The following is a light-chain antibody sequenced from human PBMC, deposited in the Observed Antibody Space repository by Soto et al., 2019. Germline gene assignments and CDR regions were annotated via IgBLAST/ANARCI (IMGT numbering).Light chain of an antibody. CDR1: QSVAND. J-gene: IGKJ1*01. CDR2: GAS. V-gene: IGKV3-15*01. CDR3: QQYNNWPSWT. Sequence: EIVMTQSPATLSVSPGERATLSCRTSQSVANDLAWYQHKPGQAXRLLIYGASTRATGIPARFSGIGSGTEFTLTISSLQSEDFAVYYGQQYNNWPSWTFGQGTKVDIK.